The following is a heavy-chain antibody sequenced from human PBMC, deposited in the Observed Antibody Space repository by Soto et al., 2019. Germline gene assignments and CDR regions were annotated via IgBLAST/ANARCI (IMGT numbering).Heavy chain of an antibody. J-gene: IGHJ3*01. V-gene: IGHV3-66*01. Sequence: EVQLVESGGGLVQPGGSLRVSCAASGFTVSNNYMSLVRQAPGKGLEWVSAIYSGGDTHYADSVKGRFTISRDNSKNTLYLKMNTLRAEDTAVYYCARDLRNPGTFDFWGQGTMVTVSS. CDR1: GFTVSNNY. CDR2: IYSGGDT. D-gene: IGHD3-10*01. CDR3: ARDLRNPGTFDF.